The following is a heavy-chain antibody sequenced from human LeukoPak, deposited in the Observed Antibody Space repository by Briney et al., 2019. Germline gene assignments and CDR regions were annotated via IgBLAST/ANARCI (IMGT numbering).Heavy chain of an antibody. V-gene: IGHV3-9*01. D-gene: IGHD6-19*01. CDR3: AKGLGSRWLSRGNYFDY. Sequence: GGSLRLSCAASGFTFDDYAMHWVRQAPGKGLEWVSGISWNSGSIGYADSVKGRFTISRDNAKYSLYLQMNSLRAEDTALYYCAKGLGSRWLSRGNYFDYWGQGTLVTVSS. J-gene: IGHJ4*02. CDR1: GFTFDDYA. CDR2: ISWNSGSI.